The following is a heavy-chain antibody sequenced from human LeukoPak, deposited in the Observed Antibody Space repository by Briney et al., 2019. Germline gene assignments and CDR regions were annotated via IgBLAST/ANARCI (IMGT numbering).Heavy chain of an antibody. V-gene: IGHV3-30-3*01. J-gene: IGHJ4*02. CDR2: ISYDGSNK. Sequence: GGPLRLSCAASGFTFSSYAMHWVRQAPGKGLEWVAVISYDGSNKYSADSVKGRFTISRDSSKNTLYLQMNSLRAEDTAVYYCARPTGWDSGYDFTLDYWGQGTLVTVSS. CDR1: GFTFSSYA. D-gene: IGHD5-12*01. CDR3: ARPTGWDSGYDFTLDY.